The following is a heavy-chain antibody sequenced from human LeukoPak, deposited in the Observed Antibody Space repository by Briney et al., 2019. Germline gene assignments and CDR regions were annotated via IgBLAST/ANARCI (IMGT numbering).Heavy chain of an antibody. CDR1: GFLLNNHA. Sequence: GGSLRLSCAASGFLLNNHALMWLRQSPGKGLEGVSALRGSGGSTFYADSVRGRFTISRDNSKNTLYLQMNGLRAEDTAVYYCARDPNGDYIGVFDMWGRGTLVTVSS. J-gene: IGHJ3*02. CDR2: LRGSGGST. D-gene: IGHD4-17*01. CDR3: ARDPNGDYIGVFDM. V-gene: IGHV3-23*01.